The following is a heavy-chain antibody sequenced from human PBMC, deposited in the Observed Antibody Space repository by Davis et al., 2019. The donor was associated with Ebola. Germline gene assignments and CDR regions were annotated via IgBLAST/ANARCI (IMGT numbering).Heavy chain of an antibody. Sequence: MPSETLSLTCTVSGGSFSDYYWSWIRQPPGKGLEWIGYIYSSGSTNYNPSLRSRVTMSIDTSKNQFSLKLSSVTAADTAVYYCARGRYCSSTSCYLWFDPWGQGTLVTVSS. CDR3: ARGRYCSSTSCYLWFDP. D-gene: IGHD2-2*01. CDR2: IYSSGST. V-gene: IGHV4-59*12. J-gene: IGHJ5*02. CDR1: GGSFSDYY.